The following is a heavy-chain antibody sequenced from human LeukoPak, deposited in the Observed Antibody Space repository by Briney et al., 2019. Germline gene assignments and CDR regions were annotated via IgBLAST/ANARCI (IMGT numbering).Heavy chain of an antibody. V-gene: IGHV1-69*04. Sequence: GASVKVSCKASGYTFTGYYMHWVRQAPGQGLEWMGRIIPILDLAHYAQKFQGRVTITADKSTSTAYMELSSLRSEDTAVYYCAREGGYCTDGICPFDSWGQGTLVTVSS. J-gene: IGHJ4*02. CDR2: IIPILDLA. D-gene: IGHD2-8*01. CDR3: AREGGYCTDGICPFDS. CDR1: GYTFTGYY.